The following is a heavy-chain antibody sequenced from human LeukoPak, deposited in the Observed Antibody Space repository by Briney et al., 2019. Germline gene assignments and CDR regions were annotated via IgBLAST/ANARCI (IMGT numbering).Heavy chain of an antibody. J-gene: IGHJ4*02. CDR3: ARYLNSGPEDF. V-gene: IGHV3-7*01. CDR1: GFTFSSYW. D-gene: IGHD1-26*01. Sequence: GGSLRLSCAASGFTFSSYWMSWFRQAPGKGLEWVANIKYDGREKQYVDSVKGRFTISRDNAKNSLFLQMNSLGAEDTAVYYCARYLNSGPEDFWGQGTLVTVSS. CDR2: IKYDGREK.